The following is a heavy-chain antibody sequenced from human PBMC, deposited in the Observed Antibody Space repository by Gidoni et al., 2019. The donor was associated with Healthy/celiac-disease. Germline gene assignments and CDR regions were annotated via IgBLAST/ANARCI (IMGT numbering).Heavy chain of an antibody. Sequence: EVQLLESGGGLVQPGGSLRLSCAASALTFSSYAMSWVRQAPGKGLEWVSAISGSGGSTYYADSVKGRFTISRDNSKNTLYLQMNSLRAEDTAVYYCAKEVVVVVAATPFYYYMDVWGKGTTVTVSS. V-gene: IGHV3-23*01. D-gene: IGHD2-15*01. CDR1: ALTFSSYA. CDR3: AKEVVVVVAATPFYYYMDV. J-gene: IGHJ6*03. CDR2: ISGSGGST.